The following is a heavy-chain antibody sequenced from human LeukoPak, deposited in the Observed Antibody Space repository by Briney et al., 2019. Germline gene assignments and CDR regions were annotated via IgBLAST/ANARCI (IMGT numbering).Heavy chain of an antibody. J-gene: IGHJ6*02. CDR3: ASLYCTNGVCYPSHYYGMDV. CDR1: GYIFTSFY. CDR2: INPSGGNT. D-gene: IGHD2-8*01. V-gene: IGHV1-46*01. Sequence: ASVKVSCKASGYIFTSFYMHWVRQAPGQGLEWMGIINPSGGNTGYAQKFQGRVTMTRDTSTSTVYMELSSLRSEDTAVYYCASLYCTNGVCYPSHYYGMDVWGQGTTVTVSS.